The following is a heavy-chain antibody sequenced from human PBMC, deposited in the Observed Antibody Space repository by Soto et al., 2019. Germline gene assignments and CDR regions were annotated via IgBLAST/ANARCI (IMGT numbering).Heavy chain of an antibody. J-gene: IGHJ4*02. CDR3: AKGATGTWLDYYFGY. Sequence: EVQVLESGGGLVQPGGSLRLSCEVSGLTIAPYAMSWVRQAPGKGLEWVSAISSSGGTTYYADSVKGRFTISRDNSENTLLLQMNRLRVEDTAVYYCAKGATGTWLDYYFGYWGQGTLVTVSS. CDR2: ISSSGGTT. CDR1: GLTIAPYA. V-gene: IGHV3-23*01. D-gene: IGHD1-1*01.